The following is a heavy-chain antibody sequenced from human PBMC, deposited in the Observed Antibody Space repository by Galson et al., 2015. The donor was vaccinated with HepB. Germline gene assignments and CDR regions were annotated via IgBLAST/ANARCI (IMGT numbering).Heavy chain of an antibody. CDR2: IKQDGSEK. CDR1: GFTFSNYW. CDR3: VTDDSSGNYNAFDV. Sequence: SLRLSCAASGFTFSNYWMTWVRQAPGKGLEWVADIKQDGSEKYYVDSVKGRFTISRDNAKNSLYLQMNSLRAEDTAVYYCVTDDSSGNYNAFDVWGQGTMVTVSS. J-gene: IGHJ3*01. V-gene: IGHV3-7*01. D-gene: IGHD3-22*01.